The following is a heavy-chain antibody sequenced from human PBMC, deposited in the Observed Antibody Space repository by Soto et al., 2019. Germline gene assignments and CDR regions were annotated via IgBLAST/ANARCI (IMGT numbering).Heavy chain of an antibody. Sequence: QVHLQESGPGLVKPWGTLSLTCAVSGVSVTAGNLWSWVRQSPGKGLEWIGEVFPDGSTNYNPSLKSRVTISLDKSQNNFSLILTSVTAADTALYYCARVLSGNKEWFDPWGQGTLVTVSS. J-gene: IGHJ5*02. D-gene: IGHD3-10*01. CDR2: VFPDGST. CDR3: ARVLSGNKEWFDP. CDR1: GVSVTAGNL. V-gene: IGHV4-4*02.